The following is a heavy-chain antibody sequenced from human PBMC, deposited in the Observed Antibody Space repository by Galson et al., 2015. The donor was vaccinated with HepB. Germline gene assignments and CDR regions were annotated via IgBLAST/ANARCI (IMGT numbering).Heavy chain of an antibody. J-gene: IGHJ3*02. CDR3: ARESAYTSNWLDAFDI. CDR1: GFTFSDYY. D-gene: IGHD6-13*01. Sequence: SLRLSCAASGFTFSDYYMSWIRQAPGKGLEWLSYLSGSGTYRNYADSVEGRFPISRDNAENSVYLQMNSLRAEDTAVYYCARESAYTSNWLDAFDIWGQGTMVTVS. CDR2: LSGSGTYR. V-gene: IGHV3-11*06.